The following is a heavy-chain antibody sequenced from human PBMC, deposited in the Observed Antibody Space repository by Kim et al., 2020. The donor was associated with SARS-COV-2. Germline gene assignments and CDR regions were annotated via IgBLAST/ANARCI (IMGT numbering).Heavy chain of an antibody. D-gene: IGHD2-15*01. CDR3: ARVESKDIVVVVAATRGENWFDP. CDR1: GFTFSSYS. J-gene: IGHJ5*02. CDR2: ISSSSSYI. Sequence: GGSLRLSCAASGFTFSSYSMNWVRQAPGKGLEWVSSISSSSSYIYYADSVKGRFTISRDNAKNSLYLQMNSLRAEDTAVYYCARVESKDIVVVVAATRGENWFDPWGQGTLVTVSS. V-gene: IGHV3-21*01.